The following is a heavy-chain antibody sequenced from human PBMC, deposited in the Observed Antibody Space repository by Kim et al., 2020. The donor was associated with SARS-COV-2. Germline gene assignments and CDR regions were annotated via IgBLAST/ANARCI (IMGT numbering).Heavy chain of an antibody. CDR2: INHSGST. CDR1: GGSFSGYY. V-gene: IGHV4-34*01. D-gene: IGHD6-13*01. Sequence: SETLSLTCAVYGGSFSGYYWSWIRQPPGKGLEWIGEINHSGSTNYNPSLKSRVTISVDTSKNQFSLKLSSVTAADTAVYYCASIAAPTKYYYGMDVWGQG. J-gene: IGHJ6*02. CDR3: ASIAAPTKYYYGMDV.